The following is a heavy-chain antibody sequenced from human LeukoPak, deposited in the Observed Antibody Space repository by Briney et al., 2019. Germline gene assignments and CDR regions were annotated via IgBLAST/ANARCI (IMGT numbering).Heavy chain of an antibody. CDR1: GFSFTSYG. V-gene: IGHV3-30*03. D-gene: IGHD3-10*01. Sequence: PGGSLRLSCAASGFSFTSYGMHWVRQAPGKGLEWVALITYGGYYKYYSDSVKGRFTISSDTSKNTLYLQMNSLRAEDTAVYYCARDLSPVVRASPMGYWGQGTLVTVSS. CDR3: ARDLSPVVRASPMGY. CDR2: ITYGGYYK. J-gene: IGHJ4*02.